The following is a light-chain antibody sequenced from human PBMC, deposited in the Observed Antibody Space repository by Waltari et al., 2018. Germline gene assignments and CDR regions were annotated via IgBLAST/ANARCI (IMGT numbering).Light chain of an antibody. Sequence: SYVLTQQPSVSVAPGQTATITCEGADIGSKKVHWYQQKPGQAPVLGVYDDSDRPSGIPERFSGFNPGNPATLTISRVEAGDEADYYCQVWDGFTEQYAFGTGTKVTVL. CDR2: DDS. J-gene: IGLJ1*01. CDR3: QVWDGFTEQYA. CDR1: DIGSKK. V-gene: IGLV3-21*02.